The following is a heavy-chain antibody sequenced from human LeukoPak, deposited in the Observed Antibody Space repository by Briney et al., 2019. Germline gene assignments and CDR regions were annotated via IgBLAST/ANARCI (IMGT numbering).Heavy chain of an antibody. Sequence: GGSLRLSCAASGFTFSGYWMTWVRQAPGQGLEWVANIEYGGRRRYYVDSVTGRFTLSAGAATHTLYLQMNSLRGEDTGVYYCARDLNVEVSDVLWYDAFDLWGQGTMVTVSS. V-gene: IGHV3-7*01. D-gene: IGHD3-10*01. CDR2: IEYGGRRR. CDR3: ARDLNVEVSDVLWYDAFDL. CDR1: GFTFSGYW. J-gene: IGHJ3*01.